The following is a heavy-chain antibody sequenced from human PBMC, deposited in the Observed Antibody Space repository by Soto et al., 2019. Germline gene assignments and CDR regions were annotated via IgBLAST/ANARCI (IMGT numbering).Heavy chain of an antibody. D-gene: IGHD6-13*01. J-gene: IGHJ6*02. CDR3: AREGIAAAGRNYYGMDV. CDR1: GFTFSSYG. V-gene: IGHV3-33*01. CDR2: IWYDGSNK. Sequence: PXGSLGLSCAASGFTFSSYGLHWVRQAPGKGLEWVAVIWYDGSNKYYADSVKGRFTISRDNSKNTLYLQMNRLRAEDTAVYYCAREGIAAAGRNYYGMDVWGQGTTVTVSS.